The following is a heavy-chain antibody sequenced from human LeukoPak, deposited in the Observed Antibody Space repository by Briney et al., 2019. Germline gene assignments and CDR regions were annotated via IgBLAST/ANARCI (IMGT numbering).Heavy chain of an antibody. V-gene: IGHV3-23*01. D-gene: IGHD3-22*01. CDR3: TRRGDEHYDSSGGDF. CDR1: GFTFSSYA. CDR2: ISGSGGST. Sequence: SGGSLRLSCAASGFTFSSYAMSWVRQAPGKGLEWVSAISGSGGSTYYADSVKGRFTISRDNSKNTLYLQMNSLRAEDTAVYYCTRRGDEHYDSSGGDFWGQGTLVTVSS. J-gene: IGHJ4*02.